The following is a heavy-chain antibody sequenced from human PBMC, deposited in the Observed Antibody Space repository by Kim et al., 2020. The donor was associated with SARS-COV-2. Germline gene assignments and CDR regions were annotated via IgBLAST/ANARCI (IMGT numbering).Heavy chain of an antibody. D-gene: IGHD3-22*01. CDR3: ARGFRGYYDSSGAFDI. CDR1: GGSFSGYY. V-gene: IGHV4-34*01. Sequence: SETLSLTCAVYGGSFSGYYWSWIRQPPGKGLEWIGEINHSGSTNYNPSLKSRVTISVDTSKNQFSLKLSSVTAADTAVYYCARGFRGYYDSSGAFDIWGQGKMVTVS. J-gene: IGHJ3*02. CDR2: INHSGST.